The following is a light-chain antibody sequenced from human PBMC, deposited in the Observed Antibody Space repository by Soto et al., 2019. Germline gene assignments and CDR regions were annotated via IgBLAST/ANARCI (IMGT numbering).Light chain of an antibody. CDR3: QQSYSSPFT. J-gene: IGKJ3*01. V-gene: IGKV1-39*01. CDR1: QSISSD. Sequence: DIQMTQSPSSLSASVGDRVTITCRASQSISSDLHWFQQKPGKGPKLLMYAASSLQSGVPSRFSGSGSGTDFTLTISSLQPEEFATYYCQQSYSSPFTFGRGTKVDIK. CDR2: AAS.